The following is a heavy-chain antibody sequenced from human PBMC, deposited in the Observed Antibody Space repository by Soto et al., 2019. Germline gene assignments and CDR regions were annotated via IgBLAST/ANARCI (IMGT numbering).Heavy chain of an antibody. CDR3: ARCPFHPSITGTPFVRFDP. CDR2: IYYSGST. CDR1: GGSISSSSYY. J-gene: IGHJ5*02. Sequence: SETLSLTCTVSGGSISSSSYYWGWIRQPPGKGLEWIGSIYYSGSTYYNPSLKSRVTISVDTSKNQFSLKLSSVTAADTAVYYCARCPFHPSITGTPFVRFDPWGQGTLVTVSS. V-gene: IGHV4-39*01. D-gene: IGHD1-7*01.